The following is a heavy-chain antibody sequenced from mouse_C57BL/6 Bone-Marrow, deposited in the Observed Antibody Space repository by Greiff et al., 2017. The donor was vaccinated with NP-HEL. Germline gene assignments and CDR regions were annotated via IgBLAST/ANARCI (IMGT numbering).Heavy chain of an antibody. CDR3: ARSVFYYGSSGFAY. CDR2: IRNKANGYTT. D-gene: IGHD1-1*01. CDR1: GFTFTDYY. J-gene: IGHJ3*01. V-gene: IGHV7-3*01. Sequence: DVMLVESGGGLVQPGGSLSLSCAASGFTFTDYYMSWVRQPPGKALEWLGFIRNKANGYTTEYSASVKGRFTISSDNSQSILYLQMNALRAEDSATYYCARSVFYYGSSGFAYWGQGTLVTVSA.